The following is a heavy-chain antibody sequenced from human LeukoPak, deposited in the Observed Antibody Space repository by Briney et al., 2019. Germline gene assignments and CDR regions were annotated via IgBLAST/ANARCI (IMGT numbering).Heavy chain of an antibody. CDR3: AKGHYYGSGSLDY. CDR2: ISASGSAT. D-gene: IGHD3-10*01. Sequence: PGGSLRLSCAASGFIFSNYGMNWVRQAPGKGLEWVAAISASGSATSYADSVRGRFTISRDNSKNTLYVQMNSLRAEDTAVYYCAKGHYYGSGSLDYWGQRTLVTVSS. J-gene: IGHJ4*02. CDR1: GFIFSNYG. V-gene: IGHV3-23*01.